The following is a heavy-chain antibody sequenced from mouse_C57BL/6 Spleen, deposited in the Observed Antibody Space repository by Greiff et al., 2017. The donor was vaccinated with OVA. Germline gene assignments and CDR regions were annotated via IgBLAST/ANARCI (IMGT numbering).Heavy chain of an antibody. CDR1: GYTFTSYW. CDR3: ARRDYDYDFDY. Sequence: VQLQQPGAELVRPGSSVKLSCKASGYTFTSYWMHWVKQRPIQGLEWIGNIDPSDSETHYNQKFKDKATLTADKSSSTAYMQLSSLTSEDSAVYYCARRDYDYDFDYWGQGTTLTVSS. CDR2: IDPSDSET. J-gene: IGHJ2*01. D-gene: IGHD2-4*01. V-gene: IGHV1-52*01.